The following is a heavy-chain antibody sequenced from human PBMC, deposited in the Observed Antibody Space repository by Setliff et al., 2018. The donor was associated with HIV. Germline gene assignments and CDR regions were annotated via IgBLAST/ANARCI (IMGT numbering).Heavy chain of an antibody. J-gene: IGHJ4*02. CDR2: INPKSGAA. D-gene: IGHD3-22*01. CDR1: GYTFTDYY. CDR3: ARIRSWYDSSGYSDY. V-gene: IGHV1-2*02. Sequence: ASVKVSCKASGYTFTDYYMYWMRQAPGQGFEWMGWINPKSGAAHYAEKFQGRVTMTRDTSITTDYMELSRLRSDDTAVYYCARIRSWYDSSGYSDYWGQGTLVTVSS.